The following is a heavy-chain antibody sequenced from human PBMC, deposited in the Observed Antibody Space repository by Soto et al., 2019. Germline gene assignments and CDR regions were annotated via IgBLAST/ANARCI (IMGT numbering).Heavy chain of an antibody. Sequence: SETLSLTCTVSGGSISRSSDYWGWIRQPPGKGLEWIGNIYYSGNTYYNPSLQSRVTISVDTSKNQFSLKLTSATAADTAVYYCARRISRPERFDYWGQGALVTVS. V-gene: IGHV4-39*01. J-gene: IGHJ4*02. CDR3: ARRISRPERFDY. CDR2: IYYSGNT. CDR1: GGSISRSSDY. D-gene: IGHD1-1*01.